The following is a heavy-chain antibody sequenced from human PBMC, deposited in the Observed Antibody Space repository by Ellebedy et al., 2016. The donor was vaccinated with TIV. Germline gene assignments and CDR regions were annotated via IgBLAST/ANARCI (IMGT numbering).Heavy chain of an antibody. V-gene: IGHV1-18*01. CDR2: ISAYNGNT. CDR3: AGAAEGDYYDSSGYDY. Sequence: AASVKVSCKASGYTFTSYGISWVRQAPGQGLEWMGWISAYNGNTNYAQKLQGRVTMTTDTSTSTAYMELRSLRSDDTAVYYCAGAAEGDYYDSSGYDYWGQGTLVTVSS. D-gene: IGHD3-22*01. CDR1: GYTFTSYG. J-gene: IGHJ4*02.